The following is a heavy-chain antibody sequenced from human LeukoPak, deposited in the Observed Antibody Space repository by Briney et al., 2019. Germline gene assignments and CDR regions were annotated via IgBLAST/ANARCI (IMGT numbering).Heavy chain of an antibody. CDR1: GYTFTSYY. V-gene: IGHV1-46*01. D-gene: IGHD5-24*01. Sequence: GASVKVSCKASGYTFTSYYMHWVRQAPGQGLEWMGIINPSGGSTSYAQKFQGRVTMTRDMSTSTVYMELSSLRSEDTAVYYCARDRRWLTFDYWGQGTLVTVSS. CDR2: INPSGGST. J-gene: IGHJ4*02. CDR3: ARDRRWLTFDY.